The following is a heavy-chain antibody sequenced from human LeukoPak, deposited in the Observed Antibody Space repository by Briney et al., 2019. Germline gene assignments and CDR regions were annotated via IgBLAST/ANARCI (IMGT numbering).Heavy chain of an antibody. CDR1: GFTLSSYS. J-gene: IGHJ6*02. Sequence: GGSLRLSCAASGFTLSSYSMNWVCQAPGKGLEWDSSISSAGNYVYYADSVKGRFTISRDNAKSSLFLQMDSLRGEDTAVYYCARWVNSGSYKLFYGVDVWGQGATVTVS. CDR2: ISSAGNYV. D-gene: IGHD1-26*01. V-gene: IGHV3-21*01. CDR3: ARWVNSGSYKLFYGVDV.